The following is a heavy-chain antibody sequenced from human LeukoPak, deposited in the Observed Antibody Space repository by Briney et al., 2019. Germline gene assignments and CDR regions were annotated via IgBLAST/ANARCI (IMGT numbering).Heavy chain of an antibody. Sequence: SETLSLTCTVYGGSMSSGDYSGSWIRQPPGKGLEWIGYIYHSGSTYYNPSLKSRVTISVDRSKNQFSLKLSSVTAADTAVYYCAGVYYYYSSGPVACRLWGRGTMVTVSS. V-gene: IGHV4-30-2*01. CDR3: AGVYYYYSSGPVACRL. CDR1: GGSMSSGDYS. CDR2: IYHSGST. D-gene: IGHD3-22*01. J-gene: IGHJ3*01.